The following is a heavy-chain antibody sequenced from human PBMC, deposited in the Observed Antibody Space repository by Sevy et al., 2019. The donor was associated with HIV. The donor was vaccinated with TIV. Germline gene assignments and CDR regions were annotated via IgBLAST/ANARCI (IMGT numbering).Heavy chain of an antibody. CDR3: ARGRGYYDSSGYPDAFDI. Sequence: ASVKVSCKASGYTFTGYYMHWVRQAPGQGLEWMGRINPNSGGTNYAQKFQGRVTMTRETSISTAYMELSRLRSDDTAVYYCARGRGYYDSSGYPDAFDIWGQGTMVTVSS. CDR2: INPNSGGT. J-gene: IGHJ3*02. V-gene: IGHV1-2*06. CDR1: GYTFTGYY. D-gene: IGHD3-22*01.